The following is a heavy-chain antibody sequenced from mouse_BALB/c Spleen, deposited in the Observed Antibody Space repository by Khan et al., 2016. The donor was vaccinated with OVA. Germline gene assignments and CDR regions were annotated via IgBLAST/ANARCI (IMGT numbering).Heavy chain of an antibody. J-gene: IGHJ4*01. CDR3: AKGVWAHYYTFDY. CDR1: GFSLSDYG. CDR2: IWGGGST. Sequence: QVQLKESGPGLVAPSQNLSITCTVSGFSLSDYGVSWIRQTPGKGLEWLGVIWGGGSTYYNSALRSRLSISKDNYKSQVFLKMSSLQSDDTAMFYCAKGVWAHYYTFDYWGQGTSVTVSS. V-gene: IGHV2-6-5*01.